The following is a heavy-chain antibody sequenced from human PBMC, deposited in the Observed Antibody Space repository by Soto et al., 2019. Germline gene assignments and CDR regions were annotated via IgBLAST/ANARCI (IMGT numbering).Heavy chain of an antibody. CDR3: ARDLLDTTVDYYFDY. CDR1: GGSISSGTYY. V-gene: IGHV4-30-4*01. D-gene: IGHD4-17*01. Sequence: QVQLQESGPGPVKPSQTLSLTCTVSGGSISSGTYYWSWIRQPPGKGLEWIGYIYHSGSSQYNPSLKSRVTISIDTSKNQFSLELRSVTAADTAVYYCARDLLDTTVDYYFDYWGPGRLVTVSS. J-gene: IGHJ4*02. CDR2: IYHSGSS.